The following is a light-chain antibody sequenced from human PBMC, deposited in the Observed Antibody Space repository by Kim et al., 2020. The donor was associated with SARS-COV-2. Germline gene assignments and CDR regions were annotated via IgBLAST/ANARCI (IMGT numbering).Light chain of an antibody. CDR3: QQYNSYST. Sequence: DIQMTRSPSTLSASVGDRVTITCRASQSISSWLAWYQQKPGKAPKLLIYDASSLESGVPSRFSGSGSGTEFTLTISSLQPDDFATYYCQQYNSYSTFGQGTKLEI. J-gene: IGKJ2*01. CDR1: QSISSW. CDR2: DAS. V-gene: IGKV1-5*01.